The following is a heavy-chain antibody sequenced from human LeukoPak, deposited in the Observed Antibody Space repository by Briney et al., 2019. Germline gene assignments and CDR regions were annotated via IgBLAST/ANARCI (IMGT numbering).Heavy chain of an antibody. D-gene: IGHD1-26*01. Sequence: GRSLRLSCAASGFTFDDYAMHWFRQAPGKGLEWVSGISWNSGSIGYADSVKGRFTISRDNAKNSLYLQMNSLRAEDMALYYCAKGGPSGNYYHYFDYWGQGTLVTVSS. V-gene: IGHV3-9*03. J-gene: IGHJ4*02. CDR1: GFTFDDYA. CDR3: AKGGPSGNYYHYFDY. CDR2: ISWNSGSI.